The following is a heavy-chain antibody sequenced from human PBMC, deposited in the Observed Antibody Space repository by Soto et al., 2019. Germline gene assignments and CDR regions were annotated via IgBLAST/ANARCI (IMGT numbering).Heavy chain of an antibody. Sequence: QVQLVQSGAEVKKPGASVKVSCKASGDTFTRCGISWVRQAPGQGLEWMGWISAYNAKTDYAQKFQGRVTLTTDTSTSTASMELRSLRSDDTAVYYCYAADFYYYGMDVWGPGTTVTVSS. CDR3: YAADFYYYGMDV. V-gene: IGHV1-18*01. J-gene: IGHJ6*02. D-gene: IGHD2-2*01. CDR1: GDTFTRCG. CDR2: ISAYNAKT.